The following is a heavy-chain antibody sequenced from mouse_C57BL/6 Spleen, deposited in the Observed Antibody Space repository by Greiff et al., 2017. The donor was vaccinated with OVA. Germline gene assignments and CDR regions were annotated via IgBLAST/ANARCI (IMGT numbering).Heavy chain of an antibody. D-gene: IGHD4-1*01. CDR2: INYDGSST. CDR1: GFTFSDYY. CDR3: ASQRGGLGRNWYFDV. V-gene: IGHV5-16*01. Sequence: EVKVVESEGGLVQPGSSMKLSCTASGFTFSDYYMAWVRQVPEKGLEWVANINYDGSSTYYLDSLKSRFIISRDNAKNILYLQMSSLKSEDTATYYCASQRGGLGRNWYFDVWGTGTTVTVSS. J-gene: IGHJ1*03.